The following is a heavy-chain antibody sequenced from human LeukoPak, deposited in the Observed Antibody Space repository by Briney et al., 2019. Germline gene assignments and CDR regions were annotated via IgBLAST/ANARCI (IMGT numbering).Heavy chain of an antibody. CDR1: GYSISSGSY. J-gene: IGHJ5*02. D-gene: IGHD2-15*01. CDR2: IYHSGTT. CDR3: ARDQGDCSGGSCYSGWFDP. Sequence: SETLSLTCTVSGYSISSGSYWGWIRQPPGKGLEWIGTIYHSGTTYYNPSLKSRVTMSVDTSKNQFSLKLNSVTAADTAVYYCARDQGDCSGGSCYSGWFDPWGQGTLVTVSS. V-gene: IGHV4-38-2*02.